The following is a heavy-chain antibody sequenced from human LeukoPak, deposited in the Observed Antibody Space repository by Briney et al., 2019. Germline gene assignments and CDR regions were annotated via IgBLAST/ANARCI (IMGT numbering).Heavy chain of an antibody. V-gene: IGHV4-39*07. CDR1: GDSFTSVTDY. D-gene: IGHD6-19*01. J-gene: IGHJ2*01. Sequence: PSETLSLTCTVSGDSFTSVTDYWAWIRQLPGKGLEWIASGDYSGGTYYNPSLESRVAISADMSKNQISLKLTSVTGADTAVYYCASNQWPSWYFDLWGRGTLVTVSA. CDR2: GDYSGGT. CDR3: ASNQWPSWYFDL.